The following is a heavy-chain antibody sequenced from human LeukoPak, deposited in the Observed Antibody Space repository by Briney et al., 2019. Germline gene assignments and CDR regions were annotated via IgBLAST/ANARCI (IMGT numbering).Heavy chain of an antibody. CDR1: GYRFTSYG. Sequence: GASVKVSCKASGYRFTSYGTTWVRQAPGQGLEWMGWISAYNGNTKFAQKFQGTVTMTTDTSTSTAYMELRTLRSDDTAVDYCGRVPSTLYDFWSAYLIDYWGQGTLVTVSS. CDR2: ISAYNGNT. J-gene: IGHJ4*02. CDR3: GRVPSTLYDFWSAYLIDY. D-gene: IGHD3-3*01. V-gene: IGHV1-18*01.